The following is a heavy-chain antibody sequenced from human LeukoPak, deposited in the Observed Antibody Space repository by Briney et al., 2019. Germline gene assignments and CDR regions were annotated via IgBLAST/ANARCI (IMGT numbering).Heavy chain of an antibody. D-gene: IGHD3-10*01. CDR2: LRGNDET. CDR1: GISFRNYA. J-gene: IGHJ4*02. Sequence: GSLRLSCAASGISFRNYAMSWVRQAPAGGPEWVSSLRGNDETFYADSVKGRFTLSRDDSRNTVYLQLNNLRVEDTAIYYCARASWVSDPDAVRWGQGTQVTVSS. CDR3: ARASWVSDPDAVR. V-gene: IGHV3-23*01.